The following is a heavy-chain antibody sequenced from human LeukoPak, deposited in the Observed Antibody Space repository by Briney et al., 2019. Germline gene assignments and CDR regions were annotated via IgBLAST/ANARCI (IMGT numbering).Heavy chain of an antibody. CDR2: MNPNSGNT. CDR1: GYTFTSYD. V-gene: IGHV1-8*01. D-gene: IGHD2-15*01. CDR3: ASSDCSGGSCYSDAFDI. J-gene: IGHJ3*02. Sequence: GVSVKVSCKASGYTFTSYDINWVRQATGQGLEWMGWMNPNSGNTGYAQKFQGRVTMTRNTSISTAYMELSSLRSEDTAVYYCASSDCSGGSCYSDAFDIWGQGTMVTVSS.